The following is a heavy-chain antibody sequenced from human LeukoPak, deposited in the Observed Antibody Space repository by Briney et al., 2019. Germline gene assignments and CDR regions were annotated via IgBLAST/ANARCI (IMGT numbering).Heavy chain of an antibody. Sequence: SVKVSCKASGGTFSSYTISWVRQAPGQGLEWMGRIIPILGIANYAQKFQGRVTITADKSTSTAYMELSSLRSEDTAVYYCARDRNITMIVADAFDIWGQGTMVTVSS. V-gene: IGHV1-69*04. CDR1: GGTFSSYT. J-gene: IGHJ3*02. CDR3: ARDRNITMIVADAFDI. CDR2: IIPILGIA. D-gene: IGHD3-22*01.